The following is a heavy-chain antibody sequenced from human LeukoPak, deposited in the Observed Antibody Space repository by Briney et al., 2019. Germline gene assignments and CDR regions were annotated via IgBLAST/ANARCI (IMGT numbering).Heavy chain of an antibody. J-gene: IGHJ4*02. V-gene: IGHV5-51*01. CDR3: ARPAAGLGGFDY. D-gene: IGHD3-16*01. CDR1: GYSFTAYW. CDR2: IYPGDSAT. Sequence: GESLKISCWGSGYSFTAYWIAWVRQMPGKGLEWMATIYPGDSATTYNPSFQGQVTISADKSITTAYLQWSSLKASDTAMYYCARPAAGLGGFDYWAREPWSPSPQ.